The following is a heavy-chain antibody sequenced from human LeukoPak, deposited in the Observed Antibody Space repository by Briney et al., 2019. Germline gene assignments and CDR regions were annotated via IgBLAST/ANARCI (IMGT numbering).Heavy chain of an antibody. CDR1: GFTFSSYA. Sequence: GGSLRLSCSASGFTFSSYAMHWVRQAPGKGLEYVSAINSNGGSTYYADSVKGRFTISRDNSKNTLYLQMSSLRAEDTAVYYCVKRLGGSGSYYDYWGQGTLVTVSS. CDR3: VKRLGGSGSYYDY. J-gene: IGHJ4*02. CDR2: INSNGGST. V-gene: IGHV3-64D*09. D-gene: IGHD3-10*01.